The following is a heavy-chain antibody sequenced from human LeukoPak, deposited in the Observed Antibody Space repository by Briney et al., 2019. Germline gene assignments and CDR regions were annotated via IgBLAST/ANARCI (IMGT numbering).Heavy chain of an antibody. CDR3: ARAYPHRRAYCGGDCSRYYFDY. V-gene: IGHV4-61*02. Sequence: PSQTLSLTCTVSGGSISSGSYYWSWIRQPAGKGLEWIGRIYTSGSTNYNPSLKSRVTISVDTSKNQFSLKLSSVTAADTAVYYCARAYPHRRAYCGGDCSRYYFDYWGQGTLVTVSS. J-gene: IGHJ4*02. D-gene: IGHD2-21*01. CDR2: IYTSGST. CDR1: GGSISSGSYY.